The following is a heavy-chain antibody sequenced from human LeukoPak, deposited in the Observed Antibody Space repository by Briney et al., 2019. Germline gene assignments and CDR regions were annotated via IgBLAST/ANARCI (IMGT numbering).Heavy chain of an antibody. CDR3: ARHQGYNYGYVDY. D-gene: IGHD5-18*01. Sequence: GETLKISRKCNGYSYTSYWIGWVRQMPGKDLEWMGIIYPGDSDTRYSPSFQGQVTISADESINTAYLQWSSLKASDTAMYYCARHQGYNYGYVDYWGQGTLVTVSS. CDR2: IYPGDSDT. CDR1: GYSYTSYW. V-gene: IGHV5-51*01. J-gene: IGHJ4*02.